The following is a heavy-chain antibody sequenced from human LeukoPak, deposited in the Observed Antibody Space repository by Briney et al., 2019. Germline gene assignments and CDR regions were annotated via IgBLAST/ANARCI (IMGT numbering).Heavy chain of an antibody. V-gene: IGHV3-66*02. D-gene: IGHD1-26*01. J-gene: IGHJ4*02. CDR1: GFTFSSYA. CDR2: IYSGGST. CDR3: ARQWGQGPYFDY. Sequence: GGSLRLSCAASGFTFSSYAMSWVRQAPGKGLEWVSVIYSGGSTYYADSVKGRFTISRDNSKNTLYLQMNSLRAEDTAVYYCARQWGQGPYFDYWGQGTLVTVSS.